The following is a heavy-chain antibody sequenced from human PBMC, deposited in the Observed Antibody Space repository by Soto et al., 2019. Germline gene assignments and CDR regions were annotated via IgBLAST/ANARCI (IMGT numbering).Heavy chain of an antibody. CDR3: ARDRVYSSSGVDY. J-gene: IGHJ4*02. V-gene: IGHV3-30-3*01. CDR1: GFTFSSYA. CDR2: ISYDGSNK. D-gene: IGHD6-13*01. Sequence: QVQLVESGGGVVRPGRSLRLSCAASGFTFSSYAMHWVRQAPGKGLEWVAVISYDGSNKYYADSVKGRFTISRDNSKNTLYLQMNSLRAEDTAVYYCARDRVYSSSGVDYWGQGTLVTVSS.